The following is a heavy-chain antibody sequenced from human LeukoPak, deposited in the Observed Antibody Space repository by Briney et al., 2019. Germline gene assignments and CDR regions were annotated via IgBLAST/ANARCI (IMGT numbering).Heavy chain of an antibody. CDR3: ARGPYYYGSGSYIFDY. J-gene: IGHJ4*02. Sequence: ASVKVSCKASGGTFSSYAISWVRQAPGQGLEWMGRIIPILGTANYAQKFQGRVTITTDESTSTAYMELSSLRSEDTAVYYCARGPYYYGSGSYIFDYWGQGTLVTVSS. CDR2: IIPILGTA. D-gene: IGHD3-10*01. V-gene: IGHV1-69*11. CDR1: GGTFSSYA.